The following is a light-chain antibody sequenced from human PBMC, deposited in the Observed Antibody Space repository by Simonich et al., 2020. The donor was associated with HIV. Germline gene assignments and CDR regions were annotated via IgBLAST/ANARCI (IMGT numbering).Light chain of an antibody. CDR2: DAS. Sequence: EIVMTQSPVTLSVSPGERATLSCRASQSVSSNLAWYQQKPGQAPRLLIYDASNRATGIPARFSGSGSGTDFTLTISSLEPEDFAVYYCQQRTNWRTFGQGTKVEIK. CDR3: QQRTNWRT. J-gene: IGKJ1*01. CDR1: QSVSSN. V-gene: IGKV3-11*01.